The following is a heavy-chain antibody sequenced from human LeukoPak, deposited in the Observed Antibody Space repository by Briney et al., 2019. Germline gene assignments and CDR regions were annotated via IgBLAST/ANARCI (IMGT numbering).Heavy chain of an antibody. CDR2: IYYSGST. J-gene: IGHJ5*02. D-gene: IGHD3-22*01. CDR3: ARESYYDSSGLDP. CDR1: GGSFSGYY. V-gene: IGHV4-34*01. Sequence: SETLSLTCAVYGGSFSGYYWSWIRQPPGKGLEWIGSIYYSGSTYYNPSLKSRVTISVDTSKNQFSLKLSSVTAADTAVYYCARESYYDSSGLDPWGQGTLVTVSS.